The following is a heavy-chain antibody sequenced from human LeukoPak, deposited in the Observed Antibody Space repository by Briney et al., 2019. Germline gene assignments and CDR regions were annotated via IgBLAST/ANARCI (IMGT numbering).Heavy chain of an antibody. D-gene: IGHD3-22*01. CDR1: GFTFSIYA. CDR3: AKDRPNYYHDNGHYYRRGGDC. V-gene: IGHV3-23*01. J-gene: IGHJ4*02. CDR2: TSSGGELT. Sequence: GGSLRLSCAASGFTFSIYAMSWVRQATGKGLEWVSSTSSGGELTFYADSVKGRFTISRDNSKNTLYLQMNSLRAEDTAVYYCAKDRPNYYHDNGHYYRRGGDCWGQGTLVTVSS.